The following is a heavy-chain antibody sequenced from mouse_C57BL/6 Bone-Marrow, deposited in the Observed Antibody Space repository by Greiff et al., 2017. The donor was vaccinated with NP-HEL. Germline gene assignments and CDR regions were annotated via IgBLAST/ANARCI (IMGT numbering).Heavy chain of an antibody. D-gene: IGHD2-4*01. CDR2: IYPGSGST. CDR1: GYTFTSYW. J-gene: IGHJ2*01. V-gene: IGHV1-55*01. CDR3: ARNDYDPDY. Sequence: QVQLQQPGAELVKPGASVKMSCKASGYTFTSYWITWVKQRPGQGLEWIGDIYPGSGSTNYNEKFKSKATLIVDTSSRTAYMQLSSLTSGDSAVYYCARNDYDPDYWGQGTTLTVSS.